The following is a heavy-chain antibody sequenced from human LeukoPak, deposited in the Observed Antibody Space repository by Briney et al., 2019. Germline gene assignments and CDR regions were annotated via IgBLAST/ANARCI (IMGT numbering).Heavy chain of an antibody. CDR2: IIPILGIA. CDR3: ASDPDSSGWIDY. Sequence: SVKVSCKASGGTFSSYTISWVRQAPGQGLEWMGRIIPILGIANYAQKFQGRVTITADKSTSTAYMELSSLRSEDTAVYYCASDPDSSGWIDYWGQGTLVTVSS. CDR1: GGTFSSYT. V-gene: IGHV1-69*02. D-gene: IGHD6-19*01. J-gene: IGHJ4*02.